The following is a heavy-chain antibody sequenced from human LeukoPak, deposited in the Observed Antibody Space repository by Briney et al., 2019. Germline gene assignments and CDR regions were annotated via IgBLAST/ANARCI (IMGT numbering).Heavy chain of an antibody. CDR1: GYSFTSYW. Sequence: GESLKISCKGSGYSFTSYWIGWVRQMPGKGLEWRGSIYPGDSDTRYSPSFQGQVTISADKSISTAYLQWSSLKASDTAMYYCARHYHTVTHPNWFDPWGQGTLVTVSS. CDR2: IYPGDSDT. J-gene: IGHJ5*02. D-gene: IGHD4-17*01. CDR3: ARHYHTVTHPNWFDP. V-gene: IGHV5-51*01.